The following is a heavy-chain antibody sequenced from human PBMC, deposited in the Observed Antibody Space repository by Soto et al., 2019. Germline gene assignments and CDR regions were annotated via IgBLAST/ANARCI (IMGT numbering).Heavy chain of an antibody. D-gene: IGHD3-22*01. V-gene: IGHV4-30-4*01. CDR3: ARDSADSSGYYYYYGMDV. J-gene: IGHJ6*02. Sequence: SETLSLTCTVSGGSISSGDYYWSWIRQPPGKGLESIGYIYYSGSTYYNPSLKSRVTISVDTSKNQFSLKLSSVTAADTAVYYCARDSADSSGYYYYYGMDVWGQGTTVTVSS. CDR1: GGSISSGDYY. CDR2: IYYSGST.